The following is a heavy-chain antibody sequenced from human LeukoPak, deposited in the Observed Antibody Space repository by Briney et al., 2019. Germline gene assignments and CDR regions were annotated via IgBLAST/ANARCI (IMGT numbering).Heavy chain of an antibody. Sequence: SETLSLTCTVSGGSISSYYWSWIRQPPGKGLEWIGYIYYSGSTNYNPSLKSRVTISVDTSKNQFSLELSSVTAADTAVYYCARGGSDFWSGYYYYYYYMDVWGKGTTVTVSS. CDR3: ARGGSDFWSGYYYYYYYMDV. V-gene: IGHV4-59*01. D-gene: IGHD3-3*01. CDR1: GGSISSYY. J-gene: IGHJ6*03. CDR2: IYYSGST.